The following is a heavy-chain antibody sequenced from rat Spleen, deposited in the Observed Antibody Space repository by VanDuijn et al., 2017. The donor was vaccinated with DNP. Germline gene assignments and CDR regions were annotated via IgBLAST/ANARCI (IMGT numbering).Heavy chain of an antibody. D-gene: IGHD3-4*01. CDR1: GYSITSNY. CDR2: VSYSGDT. Sequence: EVQLQESGPGLVKPSQSLSLTCSVTGYSITSNYWGWIRKFPGNKMEWIGHVSYSGDTTYNPSLESRNSITRDTSKNRFFLQLNSVTTEDTATYYCARSEPHYWGQGVMVTVSS. CDR3: ARSEPHY. J-gene: IGHJ2*01. V-gene: IGHV3-1*01.